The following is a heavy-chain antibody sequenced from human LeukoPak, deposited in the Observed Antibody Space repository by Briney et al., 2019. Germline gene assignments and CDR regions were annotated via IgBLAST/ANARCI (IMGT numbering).Heavy chain of an antibody. V-gene: IGHV3-48*03. CDR1: GFTFSSYE. Sequence: PGGSLRLSCAASGFTFSSYEMNWVRQAPGKGLEWVSYISSSGSTIYYADSVKGRFTISRDNAKNSLYLQMNSLRAEDTAVYYCAREYGSYSPFDYWGQGTLVTVSS. D-gene: IGHD1-26*01. J-gene: IGHJ4*02. CDR2: ISSSGSTI. CDR3: AREYGSYSPFDY.